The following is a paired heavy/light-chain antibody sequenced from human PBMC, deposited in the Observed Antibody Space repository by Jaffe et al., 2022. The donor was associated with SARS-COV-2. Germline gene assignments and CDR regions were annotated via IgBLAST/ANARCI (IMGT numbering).Light chain of an antibody. CDR1: QTISSH. J-gene: IGKJ4*01. Sequence: DIQMTQSPSSLSASVGDRVTITCRASQTISSHLNWYQQKPGKAPKLLIYDASSLQSGVPSRFSGSRSGTDFTLTISSLQPEDFATYYCQQSYSTPGTFGGGTKVEIK. CDR2: DAS. CDR3: QQSYSTPGT. V-gene: IGKV1-39*01.
Heavy chain of an antibody. D-gene: IGHD2-15*01. CDR2: ISSSIDTI. CDR3: ARELSGGSRPYYYYGMDV. CDR1: GFTFSTYS. Sequence: EVQLVESGGGLVQPGGSLRLSCAASGFTFSTYSMNWVRQAPGKGLEWVSYISSSIDTIYYADSVKGRFTISRDNAKNSLFLQMNSLRDEDTAVYYCARELSGGSRPYYYYGMDVWGQGTTVTVSS. J-gene: IGHJ6*02. V-gene: IGHV3-48*02.